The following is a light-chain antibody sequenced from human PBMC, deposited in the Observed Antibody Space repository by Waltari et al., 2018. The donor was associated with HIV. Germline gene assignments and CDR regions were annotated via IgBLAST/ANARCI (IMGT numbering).Light chain of an antibody. V-gene: IGKV3-11*01. CDR1: PSVSSS. CDR2: DAS. Sequence: VLTQSPATLSLSTGERASLSCRASPSVSSSLAWYQQKPGQTPRLLIHDASIRVAGIPARFSGRGSGTEFTLTISSLEPEDFAVYYCQQRSNWPLTFGGGTTVEIK. CDR3: QQRSNWPLT. J-gene: IGKJ4*01.